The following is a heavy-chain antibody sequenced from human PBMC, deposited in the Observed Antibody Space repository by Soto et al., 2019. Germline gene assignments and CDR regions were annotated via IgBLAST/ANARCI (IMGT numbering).Heavy chain of an antibody. CDR2: INPSGGST. V-gene: IGHV1-46*03. CDR1: GYTFTSYY. Sequence: ASVKVSCKASGYTFTSYYMHWVRQAPGQGLEWMGIINPSGGSTSYAQKFQGRVTMTRDTSTSTVYMELSSLRSEDTAVYYCARAYYYDSSGHLGYYYYGMDVWGQGTTVTVSS. CDR3: ARAYYYDSSGHLGYYYYGMDV. J-gene: IGHJ6*02. D-gene: IGHD3-22*01.